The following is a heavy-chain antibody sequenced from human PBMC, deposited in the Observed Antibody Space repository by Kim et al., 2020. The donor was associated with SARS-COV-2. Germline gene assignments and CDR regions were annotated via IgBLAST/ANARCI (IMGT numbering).Heavy chain of an antibody. D-gene: IGHD3-10*01. CDR1: GFTFSSYA. CDR2: ISSNGGST. CDR3: VDGSGHTTLDY. V-gene: IGHV3-64D*06. Sequence: GGSLRLSCSASGFTFSSYAMHWVRQAPGKGLEYVSAISSNGGSTYYADSVKGRFTISRDNSKNTLYLQMSSLRAEDTAVYYCVDGSGHTTLDYWGQGTLVTVSS. J-gene: IGHJ4*02.